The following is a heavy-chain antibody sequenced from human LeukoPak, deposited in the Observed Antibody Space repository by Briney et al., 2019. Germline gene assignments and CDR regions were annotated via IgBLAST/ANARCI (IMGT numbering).Heavy chain of an antibody. CDR1: GGSISSYY. D-gene: IGHD4-17*01. J-gene: IGHJ4*02. CDR3: ARTGGTVTTRTFDY. CDR2: IYYSGST. Sequence: PSETLSLTCTVSGGSISSYYWSWIRQPPGKGLEWIGYIYYSGSTNYNPSLKSRVTISVDTSKNQFSLKLSSVTAADTAVYYCARTGGTVTTRTFDYWGQGTLVTVSS. V-gene: IGHV4-59*08.